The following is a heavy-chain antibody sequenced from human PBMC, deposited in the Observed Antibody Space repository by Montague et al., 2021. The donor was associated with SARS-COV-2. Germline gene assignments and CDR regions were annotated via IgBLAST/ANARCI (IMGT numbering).Heavy chain of an antibody. Sequence: SETLSLTCTVSGGSMTSPSYYWDWIRQAPGKGLGWIGSISYGGSTYFNPSLRSRVTLSVDTPMNQFSLELSSVTAADTAVYYCARRLPVWTGYAKSDYFDYWGQGLLVTVSS. V-gene: IGHV4-39*01. J-gene: IGHJ4*02. D-gene: IGHD3/OR15-3a*01. CDR3: ARRLPVWTGYAKSDYFDY. CDR2: ISYGGST. CDR1: GGSMTSPSYY.